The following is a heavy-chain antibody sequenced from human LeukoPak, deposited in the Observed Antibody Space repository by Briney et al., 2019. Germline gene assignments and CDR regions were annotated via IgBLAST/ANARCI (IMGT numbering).Heavy chain of an antibody. Sequence: KPSETLSLTCTVSGGSISTSSYYWGWIRQPPGKGLQWIGSIYYNGSTYYNPSLKSRVTISVDTSKNQFSLKLSSVTAADTAVYYCARDHRIAVAGPFDPWGQGTLVTVSS. CDR1: GGSISTSSYY. J-gene: IGHJ5*02. CDR3: ARDHRIAVAGPFDP. D-gene: IGHD6-19*01. V-gene: IGHV4-39*07. CDR2: IYYNGST.